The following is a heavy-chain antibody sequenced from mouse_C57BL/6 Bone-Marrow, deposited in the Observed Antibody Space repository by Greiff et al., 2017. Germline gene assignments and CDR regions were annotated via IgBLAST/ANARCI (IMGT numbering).Heavy chain of an antibody. D-gene: IGHD4-1*01. V-gene: IGHV1-9*01. Sequence: QVQLKESGAELMKPGASVKLSCKATGYTFTGYWIEWVKQRPGHGLEWIGEILPGSGSTNYNEKFKGKATLTVEKSSSTVYLELSRLTSDDSAVYYCARGNWAFDYWGQGTTLTVSS. J-gene: IGHJ2*01. CDR3: ARGNWAFDY. CDR2: ILPGSGST. CDR1: GYTFTGYW.